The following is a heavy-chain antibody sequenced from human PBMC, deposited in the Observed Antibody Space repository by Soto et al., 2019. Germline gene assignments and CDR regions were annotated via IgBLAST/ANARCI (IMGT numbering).Heavy chain of an antibody. J-gene: IGHJ4*02. V-gene: IGHV3-7*03. CDR1: GFTFSSYW. CDR2: IKQDGSEK. CDR3: ARVVWDPHLYYFDY. Sequence: GGSLRLSCAASGFTFSSYWMSWVRQAPGKGLEWVANIKQDGSEKYYVDSVKGRFTISRDNAKNSLYLQMNSLRAEDTAVYYCARVVWDPHLYYFDYWGQGTLVTVSS. D-gene: IGHD1-26*01.